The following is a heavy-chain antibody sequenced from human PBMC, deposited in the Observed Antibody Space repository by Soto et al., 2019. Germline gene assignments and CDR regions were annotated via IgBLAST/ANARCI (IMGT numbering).Heavy chain of an antibody. V-gene: IGHV3-23*01. D-gene: IGHD1-26*01. J-gene: IGHJ5*02. CDR3: AKNQGVELVPLATVDWFDP. Sequence: GGSLRLSCGVSGFTVTSNGVSWVRQAPGKGLEWISSISGSGFKKYYADSVKGRFTISRDNSKSTVYLELNNLSAEDTAVYHCAKNQGVELVPLATVDWFDPWGQGSVVTVSS. CDR2: ISGSGFKK. CDR1: GFTVTSNG.